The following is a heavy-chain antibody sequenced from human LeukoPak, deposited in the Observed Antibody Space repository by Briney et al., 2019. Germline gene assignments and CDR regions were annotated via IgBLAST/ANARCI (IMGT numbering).Heavy chain of an antibody. CDR1: GYTFTGYY. V-gene: IGHV1-2*06. CDR2: INPNSGGT. CDR3: ARRGSGYYDSREAFDI. Sequence: ASVKVSCKASGYTFTGYYMHWVRQAPGQGLEWMGRINPNSGGTNYAQKFQGRVTMTRDTSITTAYMELNRLISDDTAVYYCARRGSGYYDSREAFDIWGQGTMVAVSS. J-gene: IGHJ3*02. D-gene: IGHD3-22*01.